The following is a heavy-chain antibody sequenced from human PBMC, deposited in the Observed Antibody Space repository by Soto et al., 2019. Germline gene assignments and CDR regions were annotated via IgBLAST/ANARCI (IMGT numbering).Heavy chain of an antibody. V-gene: IGHV1-69*13. J-gene: IGHJ6*02. CDR1: GGTFSSYA. D-gene: IGHD3-22*01. CDR3: ARKCYYDSSGHHYYYYGMDV. Sequence: SVKVSCKASGGTFSSYAISWVRQAPGQGLEWMGGIIPSFGTANYAQKFQGRVTITADESTSTAYMELSSLRSEDTAVYYCARKCYYDSSGHHYYYYGMDVWGQGTTVTVSS. CDR2: IIPSFGTA.